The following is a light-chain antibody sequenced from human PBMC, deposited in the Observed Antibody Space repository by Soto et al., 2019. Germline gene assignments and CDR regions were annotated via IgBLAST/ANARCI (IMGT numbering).Light chain of an antibody. V-gene: IGKV1-5*03. J-gene: IGKJ4*01. CDR2: KAS. CDR3: QQYNSYPLT. CDR1: QNVGDW. Sequence: DIQMTQSPSYLSASIRDRVTITCRASQNVGDWLAWYLHQPGKAPKLLVYKASTLESGVPLRFSGRGSVTDFTLTISSLQPDDLGTYYCQQYNSYPLTCSGGTNVQI.